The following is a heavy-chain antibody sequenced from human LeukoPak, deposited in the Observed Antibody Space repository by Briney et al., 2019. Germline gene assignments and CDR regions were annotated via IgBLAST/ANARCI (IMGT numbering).Heavy chain of an antibody. V-gene: IGHV1-2*02. Sequence: ASVKVSCKASGYTFTGYYMHWVRQAPGQGLEWMGWINPNSGGTNYAQKFQGRVTMTRDTSISTAYMELSRLRSDDTAVYYCARDLGGIVVVPAARNWFDPWGQGTLVTVSS. J-gene: IGHJ5*02. D-gene: IGHD2-2*01. CDR1: GYTFTGYY. CDR3: ARDLGGIVVVPAARNWFDP. CDR2: INPNSGGT.